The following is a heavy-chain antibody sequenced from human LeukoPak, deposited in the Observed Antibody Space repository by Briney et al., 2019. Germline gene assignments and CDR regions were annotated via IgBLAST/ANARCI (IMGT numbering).Heavy chain of an antibody. CDR1: GGSISGYY. CDR2: GYYSGST. D-gene: IGHD3-3*01. J-gene: IGHJ4*02. Sequence: PSETLSLTCTVSGGSISGYYWGWIRQPPGKGLEWIGSGYYSGSTYYNPSLKSRVSISVDTSKNQFSLKPSSVTAADTAVYYCARRGSYDFWSGYYDYWGQGTLVTVSS. V-gene: IGHV4-39*01. CDR3: ARRGSYDFWSGYYDY.